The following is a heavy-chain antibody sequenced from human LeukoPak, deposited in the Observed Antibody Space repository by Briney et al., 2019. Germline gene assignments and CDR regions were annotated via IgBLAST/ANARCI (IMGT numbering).Heavy chain of an antibody. CDR2: INHSGST. V-gene: IGHV4-34*01. CDR3: VRGGCSSTSCYVAGYDY. J-gene: IGHJ4*02. Sequence: SETLSLTCAVYGGSFSGYYWSWIRQPPGKGLEWIGEINHSGSTNYNPSLKSRVTISVDTSKNQFSLKLSSVTAADTAVYYCVRGGCSSTSCYVAGYDYWGQGTLVTVSS. D-gene: IGHD2-2*01. CDR1: GGSFSGYY.